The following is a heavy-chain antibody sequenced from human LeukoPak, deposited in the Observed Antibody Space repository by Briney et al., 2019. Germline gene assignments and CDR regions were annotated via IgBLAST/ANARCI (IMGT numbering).Heavy chain of an antibody. Sequence: PGGSLRLSCAASGFTFSNYNMNWVRQAAGKGREGVSSISSRSNYIYYADSVKGRFTISRDNAKNSLYLQLNSLRAEDTAVYYCARVDSSSWYWADPWGQGPLVTVSS. V-gene: IGHV3-21*01. CDR2: ISSRSNYI. J-gene: IGHJ5*02. D-gene: IGHD6-13*01. CDR3: ARVDSSSWYWADP. CDR1: GFTFSNYN.